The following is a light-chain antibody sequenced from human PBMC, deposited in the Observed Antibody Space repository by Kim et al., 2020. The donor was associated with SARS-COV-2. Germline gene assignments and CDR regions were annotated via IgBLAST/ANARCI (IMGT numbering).Light chain of an antibody. CDR1: QRVRSNY. CDR3: QQYGSSPRT. CDR2: TAS. V-gene: IGKV3-20*01. J-gene: IGKJ1*01. Sequence: SPGERATLSCRASQRVRSNYLAWYQQKPGQAPRLLIYTASNRATGIPDRFSGSGSGTDFTLSITRLEPEDFAVYYCQQYGSSPRTFGQGTKVEIK.